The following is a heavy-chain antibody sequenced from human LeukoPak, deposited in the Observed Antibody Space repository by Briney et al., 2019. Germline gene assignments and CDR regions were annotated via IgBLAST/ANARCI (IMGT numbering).Heavy chain of an antibody. V-gene: IGHV3-21*01. J-gene: IGHJ4*02. CDR1: GFTFSSYS. D-gene: IGHD6-19*01. CDR3: AREIAVAGTDY. CDR2: ISSSSSYI. Sequence: PGGSLRLSCAASGFTFSSYSMNWVRQAPGKGLEWVSSISSSSSYICYADSVKGRFTISRDNAKNSLYLQMSSLRAEDTAVYYCAREIAVAGTDYWGQGTLVTVSS.